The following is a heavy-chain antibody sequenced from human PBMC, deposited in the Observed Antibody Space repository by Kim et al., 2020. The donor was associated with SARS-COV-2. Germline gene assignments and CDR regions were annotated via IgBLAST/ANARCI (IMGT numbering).Heavy chain of an antibody. V-gene: IGHV4-4*09. J-gene: IGHJ4*02. CDR2: T. D-gene: IGHD3-10*01. Sequence: TNYHPSLKSRVTISVDTSKNQFSLKLSSVTAADTAVYYCASSITMDNFDYWGQGTLVTVSS. CDR3: ASSITMDNFDY.